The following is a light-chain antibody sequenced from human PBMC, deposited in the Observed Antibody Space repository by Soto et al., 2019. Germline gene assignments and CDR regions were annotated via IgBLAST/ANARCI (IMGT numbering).Light chain of an antibody. CDR2: GAS. J-gene: IGKJ1*01. Sequence: EIVMTQSPATLSVSPGERATLSCRASQSVSSDLAWYQVKPGQAPRLLIYGASTRATGIPARFSGSGSGTEFTLTISSMQSEDFAVYYCQHYNNWPTTFGQGAKVEIK. CDR1: QSVSSD. V-gene: IGKV3-15*01. CDR3: QHYNNWPTT.